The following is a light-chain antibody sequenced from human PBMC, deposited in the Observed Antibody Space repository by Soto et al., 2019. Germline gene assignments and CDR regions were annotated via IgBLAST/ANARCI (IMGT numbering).Light chain of an antibody. CDR3: SSYTSSNTLI. J-gene: IGLJ2*01. CDR2: EVR. V-gene: IGLV2-18*02. CDR1: SSDIGAYNR. Sequence: QSALTQPPSVCGSPGQSVTISCTGTSSDIGAYNRVSWYQQPPGTAPKLMIYEVRDRTSGDPDRFSGSKSGNTASLTISGLQAEDEADYYCSSYTSSNTLIFGGGTKLTVL.